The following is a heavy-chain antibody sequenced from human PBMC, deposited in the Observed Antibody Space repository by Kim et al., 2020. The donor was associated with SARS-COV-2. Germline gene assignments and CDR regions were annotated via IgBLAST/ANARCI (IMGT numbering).Heavy chain of an antibody. J-gene: IGHJ6*02. CDR3: TRRGGGYCSGGSCYRGYYYGMDV. CDR2: IRSKANSYAT. CDR1: GFTFSGSA. V-gene: IGHV3-73*01. D-gene: IGHD2-15*01. Sequence: GGSLRLSCAASGFTFSGSAMHWVRQASGKGLEWVGRIRSKANSYATAYAASVKGRFTISRDDSKNTAYLQMNSLKTEDTAVYYCTRRGGGYCSGGSCYRGYYYGMDVWGQGTTVTISS.